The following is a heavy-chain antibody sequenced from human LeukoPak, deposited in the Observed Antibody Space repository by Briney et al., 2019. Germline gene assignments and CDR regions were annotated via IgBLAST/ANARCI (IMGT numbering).Heavy chain of an antibody. CDR1: GGSISSYY. D-gene: IGHD6-13*01. V-gene: IGHV4-4*09. J-gene: IGHJ5*02. CDR2: IYTSGST. Sequence: PSETLSLTCTVSGGSISSYYWSWIRQPPGKGLEWIGYIYTSGSTNYIPSLKSRVTISVDTSKNQFSLKLSSVTAADTAVYYCARHAIAAAGISRFDPWGQGTLVTVSS. CDR3: ARHAIAAAGISRFDP.